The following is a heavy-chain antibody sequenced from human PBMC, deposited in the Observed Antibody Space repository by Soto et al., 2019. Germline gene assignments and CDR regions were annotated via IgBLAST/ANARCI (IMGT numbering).Heavy chain of an antibody. V-gene: IGHV4-39*02. CDR2: IYYSGSA. D-gene: IGHD3-10*01. CDR3: ARRGVSGPVDY. CDR1: GGSISSSSYY. J-gene: IGHJ4*02. Sequence: QLQLQESGPGLLKPSETLSLTCTVSGGSISSSSYYWGWIRQPPGKGLEWIGNIYYSGSAYYNPSLKSRVTISVDMSKNNFSLKLSSVTAADTAVYYCARRGVSGPVDYWGQGTLVTVSS.